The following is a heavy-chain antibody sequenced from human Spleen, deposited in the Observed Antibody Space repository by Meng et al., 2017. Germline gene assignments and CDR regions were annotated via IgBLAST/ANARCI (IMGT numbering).Heavy chain of an antibody. D-gene: IGHD3-10*01. CDR3: ARDQGYLGSGTGFDP. CDR2: MNPNSGNT. J-gene: IGHJ5*02. V-gene: IGHV1-8*01. CDR1: GYTFTSYD. Sequence: ASVKVSCKASGYTFTSYDINWVRQATGQGLEWMGWMNPNSGNTGYAQKFQGRVTISRDTAARTAYMELFSLKSEDTAVYYCARDQGYLGSGTGFDPWGHGTPVTVSS.